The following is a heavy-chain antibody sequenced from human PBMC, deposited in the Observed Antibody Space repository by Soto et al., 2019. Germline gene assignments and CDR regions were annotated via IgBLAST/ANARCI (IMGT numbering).Heavy chain of an antibody. V-gene: IGHV3-48*03. D-gene: IGHD2-15*01. J-gene: IGHJ4*02. CDR2: ITGSGGVM. CDR3: ANVAPFIPGSPF. Sequence: APGKGLEWVAYITGSGGVMFHADSVKGRFSISRDNAKNSLFLEMSDLTADDTGVYYCANVAPFIPGSPFRGQGTLV.